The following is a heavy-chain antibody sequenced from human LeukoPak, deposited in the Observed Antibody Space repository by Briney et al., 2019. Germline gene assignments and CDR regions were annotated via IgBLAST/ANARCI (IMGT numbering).Heavy chain of an antibody. CDR3: ARDYTRSSPFDY. Sequence: GESLKISCKGSGYSFTSYWIGWVRQMPGKGLEWMGTIYPGGSDARYSPSFQGQVTISADKSISTAYLQWSSLKASDTAIYYCARDYTRSSPFDYWAREPWSPSPQ. V-gene: IGHV5-51*01. J-gene: IGHJ4*02. CDR2: IYPGGSDA. CDR1: GYSFTSYW. D-gene: IGHD2-2*02.